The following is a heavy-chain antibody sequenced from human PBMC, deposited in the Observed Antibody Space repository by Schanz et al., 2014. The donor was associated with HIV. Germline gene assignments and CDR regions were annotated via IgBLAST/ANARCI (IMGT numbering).Heavy chain of an antibody. J-gene: IGHJ2*01. CDR1: GVSMSSATYY. CDR3: VRGIATTGGDYWHFDL. CDR2: IFHSGSS. V-gene: IGHV4-31*03. Sequence: QVQLQESGPGLVKPLQTLSLTCNVSGVSMSSATYYWNWIRQRPGKSLEWIGYIFHSGSSYYNPSLKSRVTMSLGTSKEGFSLKLTSVTAADSAVYYCVRGIATTGGDYWHFDLWGRGTRVTVTT. D-gene: IGHD6-13*01.